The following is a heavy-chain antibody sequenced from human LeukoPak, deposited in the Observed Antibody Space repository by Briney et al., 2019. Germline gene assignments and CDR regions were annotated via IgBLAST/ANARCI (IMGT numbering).Heavy chain of an antibody. CDR1: GYTFTSYG. J-gene: IGHJ4*02. D-gene: IGHD2-15*01. CDR2: ISAYNGNT. Sequence: GASVKVSCKASGYTFTSYGISWVRQAPGQGLEWMGWISAYNGNTNYAQKLQGRVTMTTDTSTSTAYMELRSLRSDDTAVYYCARGLPGYCSGDSCYCYFDSWGQGTLVTVSS. V-gene: IGHV1-18*01. CDR3: ARGLPGYCSGDSCYCYFDS.